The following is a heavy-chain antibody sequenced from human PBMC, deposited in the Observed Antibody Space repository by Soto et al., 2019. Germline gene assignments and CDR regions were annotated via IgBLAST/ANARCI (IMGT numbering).Heavy chain of an antibody. J-gene: IGHJ6*02. D-gene: IGHD3-3*01. Sequence: SETLSLTCAVYGGSFSGYYWSWIRQPPGKGLEWIGEINHSGSTNYNPSLKSRVTISVDTSKNQFSLKLSSVTAADTAMYYCARQVYYDFYYGMDVWGQGTTVTVSS. V-gene: IGHV4-34*01. CDR2: INHSGST. CDR3: ARQVYYDFYYGMDV. CDR1: GGSFSGYY.